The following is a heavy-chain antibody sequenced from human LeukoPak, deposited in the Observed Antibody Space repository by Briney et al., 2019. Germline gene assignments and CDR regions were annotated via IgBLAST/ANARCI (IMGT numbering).Heavy chain of an antibody. Sequence: GGSLRLSCAASGFTFRSYWMHWVRQAPGKGLVWVSRINSDGSSTSYADSMKGRFTISRDNAKNTLYLQMNSLRAEDTAVYYCARVYSSSWYDHYFDYWGQGTLVTVSS. J-gene: IGHJ4*02. CDR3: ARVYSSSWYDHYFDY. D-gene: IGHD6-13*01. CDR1: GFTFRSYW. CDR2: INSDGSST. V-gene: IGHV3-74*01.